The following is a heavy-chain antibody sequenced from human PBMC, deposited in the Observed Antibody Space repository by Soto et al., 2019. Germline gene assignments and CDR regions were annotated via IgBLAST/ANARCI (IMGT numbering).Heavy chain of an antibody. Sequence: SETLSLTCAVYGGSFSGYYWGWIRQPPGKGLEWIGEINHSGSTNYNPSLKSRVTISVDTSKNQFSLKLSSVTAADTAVYYCARGRAGYCTNGVCYYYFDYWGQGTLVTVSS. CDR1: GGSFSGYY. D-gene: IGHD2-8*01. V-gene: IGHV4-34*01. CDR2: INHSGST. J-gene: IGHJ4*02. CDR3: ARGRAGYCTNGVCYYYFDY.